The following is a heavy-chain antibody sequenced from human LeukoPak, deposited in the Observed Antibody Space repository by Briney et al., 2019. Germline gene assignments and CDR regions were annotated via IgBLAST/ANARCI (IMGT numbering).Heavy chain of an antibody. V-gene: IGHV4-39*07. CDR2: IYYSGST. J-gene: IGHJ4*02. D-gene: IGHD2-8*01. Sequence: SETLSLTCTVSGGSISSSSYYWGWIRQPPGKGLEWIGSIYYSGSTYYNPSLKSRVTISVDTSKNQFSLKLSSVTAADTAVYYCARLREDIVLMVYAKGGSYFDYWGQGTLVTVSS. CDR1: GGSISSSSYY. CDR3: ARLREDIVLMVYAKGGSYFDY.